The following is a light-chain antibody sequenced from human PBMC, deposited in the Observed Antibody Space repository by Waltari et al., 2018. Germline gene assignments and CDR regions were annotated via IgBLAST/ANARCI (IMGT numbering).Light chain of an antibody. CDR1: SLSKHF. V-gene: IGLV3-25*03. CDR3: QTADLGGDVV. CDR2: KDT. J-gene: IGLJ2*01. Sequence: SSEVTQPPSVSVSPGQTARNTSSGDSLSKHFAYWYQQKSGQAPVLVIFKDTERASGIPERFSGSTSGTIVTLTINGVQAQDEADYYCQTADLGGDVVFGGGTKLTVL.